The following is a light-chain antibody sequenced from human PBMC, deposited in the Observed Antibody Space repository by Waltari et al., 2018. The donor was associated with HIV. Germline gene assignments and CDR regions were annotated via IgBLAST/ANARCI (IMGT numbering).Light chain of an antibody. CDR3: QQYYSSPLT. J-gene: IGKJ4*01. CDR1: QSVLHSSNERNY. CDR2: WAS. Sequence: DIVMTQSPDSLAVSLGERVTINCRSSQSVLHSSNERNYIAWYQQKPGQPPKLLIYWASTRESGVPDRFSGSGSGTDFTLTISSLQAEDVALYYCQQYYSSPLTFGGGTKVELK. V-gene: IGKV4-1*01.